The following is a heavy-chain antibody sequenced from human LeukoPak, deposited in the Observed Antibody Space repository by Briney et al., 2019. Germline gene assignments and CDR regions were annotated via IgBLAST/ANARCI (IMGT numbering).Heavy chain of an antibody. D-gene: IGHD1-26*01. Sequence: SVNVSCKASGYTFTRYGISWVRQAPGQGLEWMGWISAYYGNKNYAQKLQGRVTMTTDTSTSIVYMELRSLRSDDTAVYYCAREWSWYFDYWGQGTLVTVSS. CDR1: GYTFTRYG. CDR2: ISAYYGNK. V-gene: IGHV1-18*01. J-gene: IGHJ4*02. CDR3: AREWSWYFDY.